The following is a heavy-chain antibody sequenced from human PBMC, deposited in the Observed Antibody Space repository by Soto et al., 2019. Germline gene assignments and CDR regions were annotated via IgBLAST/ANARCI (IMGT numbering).Heavy chain of an antibody. CDR2: IDPSGSQA. CDR3: ARQIYDSDTGPNFQYYFDS. D-gene: IGHD3-22*01. Sequence: GEPLKISCNRSGYTLAHYKNTWERQKPGKGLEWMGRIDPSGSQAYYSPSFRGHVTISATKSITTVFLQWSSLRASDTAMYYCARQIYDSDTGPNFQYYFDSWGQGTPVTVSS. V-gene: IGHV5-10-1*01. CDR1: GYTLAHYK. J-gene: IGHJ4*02.